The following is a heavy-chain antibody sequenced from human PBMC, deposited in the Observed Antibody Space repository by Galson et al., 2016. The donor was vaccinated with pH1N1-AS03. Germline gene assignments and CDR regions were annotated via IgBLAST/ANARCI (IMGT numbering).Heavy chain of an antibody. CDR3: VKGGTGFDS. Sequence: LRPSCAASGFTFSSSWMSWVLQAPGKGLEGVANIRQDGSDKHNGDSVRGRFPISSDNAKNSLYLQMNSLRAEDTAVYYCVKGGTGFDSWGQGTLVTVSS. CDR2: IRQDGSDK. CDR1: GFTFSSSW. J-gene: IGHJ4*02. D-gene: IGHD3/OR15-3a*01. V-gene: IGHV3-7*01.